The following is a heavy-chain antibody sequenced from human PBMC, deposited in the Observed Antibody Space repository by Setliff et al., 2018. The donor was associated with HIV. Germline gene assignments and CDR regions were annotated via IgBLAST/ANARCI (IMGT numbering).Heavy chain of an antibody. CDR1: GYTFTSYY. CDR3: ARAGVVVAATSYYYGMDV. J-gene: IGHJ6*02. V-gene: IGHV1-46*01. D-gene: IGHD2-15*01. Sequence: ASVKVSCKASGYTFTSYYMHWVRQAPGQGLEWMGIINPSGGSTSYAQKFQGRVTMTRDTSTSTVYMELSSLRSEDTAVYYCARAGVVVAATSYYYGMDVWGQGTTVTVSS. CDR2: INPSGGST.